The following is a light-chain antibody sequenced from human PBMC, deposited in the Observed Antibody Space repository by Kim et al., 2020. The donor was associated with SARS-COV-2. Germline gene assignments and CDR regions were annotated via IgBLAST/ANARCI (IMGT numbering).Light chain of an antibody. V-gene: IGLV3-25*03. CDR3: QSADTTGTSVL. Sequence: SYELTQPPSVSLSPGQTASITCSGDALAKQFAYWYQLRPGQAPVLAIYKDTERPSGIPERFSGSTSGTTVTLTISGVQAEDEADYYCQSADTTGTSVLFGGGTQLTVL. J-gene: IGLJ2*01. CDR2: KDT. CDR1: ALAKQF.